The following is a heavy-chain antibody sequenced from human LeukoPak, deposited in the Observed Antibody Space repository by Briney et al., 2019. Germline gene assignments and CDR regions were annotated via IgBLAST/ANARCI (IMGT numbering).Heavy chain of an antibody. CDR2: IYYSGST. Sequence: ASETLSLTCTVSGGSISSYYWSWIRQPPGKGPEWIGYIYYSGSTSYNPSLKSRVTISVDTSKNQFSLKLSSVTAADTAVYYCARLTDSPPYYYGMDVWGQGTTVTVSS. V-gene: IGHV4-59*08. D-gene: IGHD3-22*01. J-gene: IGHJ6*02. CDR3: ARLTDSPPYYYGMDV. CDR1: GGSISSYY.